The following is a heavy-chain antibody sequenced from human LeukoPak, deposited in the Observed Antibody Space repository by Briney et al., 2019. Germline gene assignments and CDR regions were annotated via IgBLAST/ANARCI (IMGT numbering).Heavy chain of an antibody. Sequence: ASVKVFCKASGYTFTSYYMHWVRQAPGQGLEWMGIINPSGGSTSYAQKFQGRVTMTRDMSTSTVYMELSSLRSEDTAVYYCARDLSSSSSPYYYYYYMDVWGKGTTVTVSS. CDR3: ARDLSSSSSPYYYYYYMDV. J-gene: IGHJ6*03. V-gene: IGHV1-46*01. CDR1: GYTFTSYY. D-gene: IGHD6-6*01. CDR2: INPSGGST.